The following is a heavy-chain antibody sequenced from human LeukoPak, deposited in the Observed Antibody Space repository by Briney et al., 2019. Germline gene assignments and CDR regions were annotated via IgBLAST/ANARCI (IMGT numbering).Heavy chain of an antibody. D-gene: IGHD2-21*02. V-gene: IGHV3-48*02. CDR1: GFSFSNYC. J-gene: IGHJ4*02. CDR2: ISRTGNIV. CDR3: ANLTH. Sequence: GGSLRLSCVATGFSFSNYCMHWVGQAPGKGLEWVSYISRTGNIVYYADSVKGRFTISRDNAKDSLFLQMDSLRDEDTAVYYCANLTHWGQGILVTVSS.